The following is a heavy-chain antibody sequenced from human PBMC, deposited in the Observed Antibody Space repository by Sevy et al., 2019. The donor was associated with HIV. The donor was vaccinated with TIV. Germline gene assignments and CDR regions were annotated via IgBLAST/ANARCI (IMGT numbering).Heavy chain of an antibody. Sequence: GGSLRLSCAASGFTFSSYAMSWVRQAPGKGLEWVAFMRFDGTIKYHRDSVKGRFSISRDNSKNTLYLQMNSLRVEDTAVYFCAKVLHIVEVPAAIDYYYGMDVWGQGTTVTVSS. D-gene: IGHD2-2*01. V-gene: IGHV3-30*02. J-gene: IGHJ6*02. CDR3: AKVLHIVEVPAAIDYYYGMDV. CDR2: MRFDGTIK. CDR1: GFTFSSYA.